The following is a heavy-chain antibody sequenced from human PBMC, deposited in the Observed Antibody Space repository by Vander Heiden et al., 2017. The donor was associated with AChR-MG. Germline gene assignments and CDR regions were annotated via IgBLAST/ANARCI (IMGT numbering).Heavy chain of an antibody. V-gene: IGHV3-48*03. CDR2: ISSSGSTI. CDR1: GFTFSSYE. D-gene: IGHD6-13*01. CDR3: ASSLYSSSWYEFASFDY. Sequence: EVQLVESGGGLVQPGGSLRLSCAASGFTFSSYEMNWVRQAPGKGLEWVSYISSSGSTIYYADSVKGRFTISRDNAKNSLYLQMNSLRAEDTAVYYCASSLYSSSWYEFASFDYWGQGTLVTVSS. J-gene: IGHJ4*02.